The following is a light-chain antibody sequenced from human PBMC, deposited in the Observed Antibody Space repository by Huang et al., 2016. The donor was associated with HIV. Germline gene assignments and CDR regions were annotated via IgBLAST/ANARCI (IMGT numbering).Light chain of an antibody. CDR3: QQRSSWPT. Sequence: EIVLTQSPATLSLSPGERATLSCRASKSVTSYLAWYQQKPGQAPRLLIYDASNRATGIPARFSGSGSGTDFTLTISSLEPEDLAVYYCQQRSSWPTFGQGTKVEIK. V-gene: IGKV3-11*01. J-gene: IGKJ1*01. CDR2: DAS. CDR1: KSVTSY.